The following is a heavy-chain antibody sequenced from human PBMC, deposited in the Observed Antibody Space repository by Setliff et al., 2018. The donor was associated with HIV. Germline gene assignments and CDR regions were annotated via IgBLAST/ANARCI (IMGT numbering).Heavy chain of an antibody. CDR1: GFTFSSYW. CDR2: LNTDGSSI. CDR3: AMGGSNTWYSS. Sequence: PGESLSLSCVASGFTFSSYWLHWVRQAPGRGLMWISRLNTDGSSIDYADSVKGRFTFSRDNAKNTLYLQMNGLRADDTAVYYCAMGGSNTWYSSWGQGALVTVS. V-gene: IGHV3-74*01. D-gene: IGHD6-13*01. J-gene: IGHJ5*02.